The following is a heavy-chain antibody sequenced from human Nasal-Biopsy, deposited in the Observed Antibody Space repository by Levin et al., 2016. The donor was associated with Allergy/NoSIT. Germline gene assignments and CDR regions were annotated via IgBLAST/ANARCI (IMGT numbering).Heavy chain of an antibody. V-gene: IGHV1-2*02. Sequence: ASVKVSCKASEYSFTAYYIHWVRQAPGQGLEWMGWINPNTGNANPAQKFQDRVTMTRDPSTLTAYMELSGVTFDDTAIYYCASRRLVMTNSYDDVDVWGQGTTVTVSS. J-gene: IGHJ6*02. CDR1: EYSFTAYY. CDR3: ASRRLVMTNSYDDVDV. D-gene: IGHD2-8*01. CDR2: INPNTGNA.